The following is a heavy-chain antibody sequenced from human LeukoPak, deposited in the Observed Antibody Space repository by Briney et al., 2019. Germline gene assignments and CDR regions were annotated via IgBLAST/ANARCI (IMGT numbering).Heavy chain of an antibody. J-gene: IGHJ6*02. CDR3: ARLKCISTTCPSRYVMDV. V-gene: IGHV4-59*01. Sequence: SETLSLTRSVPGGSISSYYWSWIRQPPGEGLEYIGYIYYSGGTNYNPSLKSRATSSVAASTPQFSLNLTSVTAADTAVYYCARLKCISTTCPSRYVMDVWGQGTTVTVSS. CDR1: GGSISSYY. D-gene: IGHD2-2*01. CDR2: IYYSGGT.